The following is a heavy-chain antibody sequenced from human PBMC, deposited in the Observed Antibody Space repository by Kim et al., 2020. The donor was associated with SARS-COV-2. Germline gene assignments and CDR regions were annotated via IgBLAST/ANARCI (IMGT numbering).Heavy chain of an antibody. CDR1: GYDFTNYW. CDR2: IYPGNSNI. V-gene: IGHV5-51*01. Sequence: GESLKISCSVSGYDFTNYWIGWVRQMPGKGLEWVAIIYPGNSNIRYNPSFQGRVTLSADNSINTTFLQWNSLQASDTAIYYCAKGGRLIRDNWFDPWGQGTLVTVSS. D-gene: IGHD3-22*01. J-gene: IGHJ5*02. CDR3: AKGGRLIRDNWFDP.